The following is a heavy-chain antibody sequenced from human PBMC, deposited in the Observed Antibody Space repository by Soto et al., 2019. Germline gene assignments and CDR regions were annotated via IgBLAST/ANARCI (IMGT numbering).Heavy chain of an antibody. CDR3: AKARHSTSWYGLEADF. CDR2: ISYGGDNK. V-gene: IGHV3-30*09. D-gene: IGHD6-13*01. CDR1: GFMCSDYA. Sequence: QVQLVESGGGVVQPGRSLRLSCAASGFMCSDYAMHWVRQAPGKGLEWVAVISYGGDNKYYADSVRGRFAISRDNLKNTLDLQMNSLNPADTAVYHCAKARHSTSWYGLEADFWGQATLVTVSS. J-gene: IGHJ4*02.